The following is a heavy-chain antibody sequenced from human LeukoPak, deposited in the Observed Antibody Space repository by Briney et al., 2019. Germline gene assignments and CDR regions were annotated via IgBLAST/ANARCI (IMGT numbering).Heavy chain of an antibody. J-gene: IGHJ3*02. CDR3: ANLPQAHYYDSSGYYYDPFAFDI. Sequence: GGSLRPSCAASGFTFSSYAMSWVRQAPGKGLEWVSAISGSGGSTYYADSVKGRFTISRDNSKNTLYLQMNSLRAEDTAVYYCANLPQAHYYDSSGYYYDPFAFDIWGQGTMVTVSS. V-gene: IGHV3-23*01. CDR1: GFTFSSYA. CDR2: ISGSGGST. D-gene: IGHD3-22*01.